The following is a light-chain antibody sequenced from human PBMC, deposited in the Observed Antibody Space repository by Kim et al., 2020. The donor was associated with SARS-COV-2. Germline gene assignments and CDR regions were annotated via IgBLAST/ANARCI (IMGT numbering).Light chain of an antibody. Sequence: LSLAPGETAPLSCRASQSGGNNVAWYQQRPGQAPSLLIYDASTRATVIPARFTGGGSGAEFTLTISSLQSDDFAVYFCQQYNDWYTFGQGTKLEI. CDR3: QQYNDWYT. CDR2: DAS. CDR1: QSGGNN. J-gene: IGKJ2*01. V-gene: IGKV3-15*01.